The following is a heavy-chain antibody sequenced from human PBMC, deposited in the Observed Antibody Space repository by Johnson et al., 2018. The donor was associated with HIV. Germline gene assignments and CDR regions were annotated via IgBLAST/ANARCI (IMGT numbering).Heavy chain of an antibody. CDR3: AKDRLTLDAFDI. V-gene: IGHV3-13*01. J-gene: IGHJ3*02. D-gene: IGHD1-14*01. CDR1: GFTFSSYD. Sequence: VQLVESGGGLVQPGGSLRLSCAASGFTFSSYDMHWVRQATGKGLEWVSAIGTAGDTYYPGSVKGRFTISRENAKNTLYLQMNSLRAEDTAVYYCAKDRLTLDAFDIWGPGTMVNVSS. CDR2: IGTAGDT.